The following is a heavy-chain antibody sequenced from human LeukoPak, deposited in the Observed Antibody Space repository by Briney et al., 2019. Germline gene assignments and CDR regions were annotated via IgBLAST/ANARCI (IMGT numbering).Heavy chain of an antibody. CDR1: GGSISSSTYY. CDR3: ARHLGAYCGGDCFYGMDV. CDR2: ISYSGNI. V-gene: IGHV4-39*01. J-gene: IGHJ6*02. Sequence: SETLSLTCTVSGGSISSSTYYWGWIRQPPGKGLEWIGSISYSGNIYYNPSLKSRVTISVDTSKNQFSLKLSSVTAADTAVYHCARHLGAYCGGDCFYGMDVWGQGTTVTVSS. D-gene: IGHD2-21*01.